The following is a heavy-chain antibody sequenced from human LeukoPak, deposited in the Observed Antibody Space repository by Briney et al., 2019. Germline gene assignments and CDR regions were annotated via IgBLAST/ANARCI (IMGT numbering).Heavy chain of an antibody. J-gene: IGHJ3*02. D-gene: IGHD5-12*01. CDR1: GGSISSGGYY. CDR2: IYYSGST. V-gene: IGHV4-61*08. Sequence: PSETLSLTCTVSGGSISSGGYYWSWIRQHPGKGLEWIGYIYYSGSTNYNPSLKSRVTISVDTSKNQFSLKLSSVTAADTAVYYCARDGATGAFDIWGQGTMVTVSS. CDR3: ARDGATGAFDI.